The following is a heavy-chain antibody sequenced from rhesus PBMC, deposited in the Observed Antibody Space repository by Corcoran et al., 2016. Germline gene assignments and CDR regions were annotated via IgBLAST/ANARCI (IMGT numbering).Heavy chain of an antibody. CDR1: GYSISSGYG. V-gene: IGHV4-127*01. Sequence: QVQLQESGPGLVKPSETLSLTCAVSGYSISSGYGWGWIRQPPGKGLEWIGQIYVGSGSTYYNPSLKSRVTVSKDTSKNQFSLKLSSVTAADTAVYYCARDFSGYSSGWYYFDYWGQGVLVTVSS. CDR3: ARDFSGYSSGWYYFDY. CDR2: IYVGSGST. J-gene: IGHJ4*01. D-gene: IGHD6-31*01.